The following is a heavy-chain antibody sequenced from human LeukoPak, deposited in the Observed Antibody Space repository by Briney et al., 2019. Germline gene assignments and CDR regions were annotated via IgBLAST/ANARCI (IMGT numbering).Heavy chain of an antibody. CDR3: ARDRGWQQFDY. CDR1: GFTFSSSW. CDR2: IKADGTGK. Sequence: GGSLRLSCVASGFTFSSSWMTWVRQAPRMGLERVANIKADGTGKYYVDSVRGRFSIPRDNAKNSLYLELNSLRAEDTGVYFCARDRGWQQFDYWGQGTLVTVSS. D-gene: IGHD5-24*01. V-gene: IGHV3-7*01. J-gene: IGHJ4*01.